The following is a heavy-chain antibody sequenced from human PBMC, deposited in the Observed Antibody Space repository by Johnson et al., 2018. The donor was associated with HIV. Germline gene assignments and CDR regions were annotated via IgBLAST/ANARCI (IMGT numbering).Heavy chain of an antibody. CDR1: GFTFSSYT. Sequence: QVQLVESGGGVVQPGRSLRLSCAASGFTFSSYTMHWVRQAPGKGLEWVAVISYDGSNKYYADSVKGRFTISRDNSKNTLSLQMNSLRAEDTAVYYCTRVSSTSWALDIWGQGTMVTVSS. CDR2: ISYDGSNK. CDR3: TRVSSTSWALDI. V-gene: IGHV3-30*04. J-gene: IGHJ3*02. D-gene: IGHD2-15*01.